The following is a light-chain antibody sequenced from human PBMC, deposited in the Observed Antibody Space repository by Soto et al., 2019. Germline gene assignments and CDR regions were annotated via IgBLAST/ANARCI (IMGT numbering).Light chain of an antibody. Sequence: EIVLTQSPATLSVSPGERATLSCRASQSVSSSLVWYQQKPGQPPRLLIYDASNRATAIPARFSGSGSGTDLSLTTSSLEPDDFAVYYFQERNTWPFTFGPGTKVDIK. CDR3: QERNTWPFT. CDR2: DAS. CDR1: QSVSSS. V-gene: IGKV3-11*01. J-gene: IGKJ3*01.